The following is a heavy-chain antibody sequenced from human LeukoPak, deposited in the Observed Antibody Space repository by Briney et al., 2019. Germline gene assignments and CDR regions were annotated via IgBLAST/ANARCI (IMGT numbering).Heavy chain of an antibody. J-gene: IGHJ3*01. CDR3: ARPAYTAAYDL. V-gene: IGHV3-7*01. CDR2: MKGDGSEK. D-gene: IGHD3-16*01. CDR1: GFTFSTYW. Sequence: GGSLRLSCVASGFTFSTYWMTWVRQAPGKGLEWVANMKGDGSEKHYVDSVKGRFTISRDNAKSSLYLQMNSLRAEDSAVYYCARPAYTAAYDLWGQGTMVTVSS.